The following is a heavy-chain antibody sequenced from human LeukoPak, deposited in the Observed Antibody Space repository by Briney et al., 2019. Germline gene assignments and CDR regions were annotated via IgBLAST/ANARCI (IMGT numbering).Heavy chain of an antibody. CDR1: GGSISSSSYY. CDR2: IYYSGST. Sequence: SETLSLTCTVSGGSISSSSYYWGWIRQPPGKGLEWIGSIYYSGSTYYSPSLKSRVTISVDTSKNQFSLKLSSVTAADTAVYYCARAYYDFWSAPGSNWFDPWGQGTLVTVSS. V-gene: IGHV4-39*01. D-gene: IGHD3-3*01. J-gene: IGHJ5*02. CDR3: ARAYYDFWSAPGSNWFDP.